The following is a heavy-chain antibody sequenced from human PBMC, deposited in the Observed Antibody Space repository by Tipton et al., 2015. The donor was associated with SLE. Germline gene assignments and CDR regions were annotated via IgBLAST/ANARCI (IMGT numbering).Heavy chain of an antibody. D-gene: IGHD6-6*01. Sequence: TLSLTCTVSGGSISSYYWSWIRQPPGKGLEWIGYIYYSGSTNYNPSLKSRVTISVDRSKNQFSLKLSSVTAADTAVYYCARVLGSSSFYYYGMDVWGQGTTVTVSS. CDR3: ARVLGSSSFYYYGMDV. V-gene: IGHV4-59*01. J-gene: IGHJ6*02. CDR1: GGSISSYY. CDR2: IYYSGST.